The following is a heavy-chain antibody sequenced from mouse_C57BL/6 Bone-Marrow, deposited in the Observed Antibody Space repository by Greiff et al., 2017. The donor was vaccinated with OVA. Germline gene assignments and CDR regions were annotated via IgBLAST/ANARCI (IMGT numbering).Heavy chain of an antibody. V-gene: IGHV1-72*01. Sequence: QVQLQQPGAELVKPGASVKLSCKASGYTFTSYWMHWVKQRPGRGLEWIGRIDPNSGGTKYNEKFKSKATLTVDKPSSTAYMQLSSLTSEYSAVYYCARPLYYDYVVRFAYWGQGTLVTVSA. D-gene: IGHD2-4*01. CDR1: GYTFTSYW. CDR3: ARPLYYDYVVRFAY. J-gene: IGHJ3*01. CDR2: IDPNSGGT.